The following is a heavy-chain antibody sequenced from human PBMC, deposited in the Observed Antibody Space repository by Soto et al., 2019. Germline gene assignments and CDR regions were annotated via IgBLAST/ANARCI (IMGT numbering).Heavy chain of an antibody. CDR3: ARQASTIFGVVKDYYYYYGMDV. D-gene: IGHD3-3*01. CDR1: GYIFNIYW. J-gene: IGHJ6*02. CDR2: IYPGDSDT. V-gene: IGHV5-51*01. Sequence: GESLKISCKASGYIFNIYWIGWVRQMPGKGLEWMGVIYPGDSDTRYSPSFQGQVSISVDKSISTAYLQWSSLKASDTAMYYCARQASTIFGVVKDYYYYYGMDVWGQGTTVTVS.